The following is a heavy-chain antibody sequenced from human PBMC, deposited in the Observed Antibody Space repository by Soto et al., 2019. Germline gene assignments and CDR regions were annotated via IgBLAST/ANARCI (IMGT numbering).Heavy chain of an antibody. CDR1: GGTFSSYA. J-gene: IGHJ6*02. CDR3: ARADGYYGSGSYSMIAPDGYYYYGMEV. Sequence: SVKVSCKASGGTFSSYAISWVRQAPGQGLEWMGGIIPIFGTANYAQKFQGRVTITADKSTSTAYMELSSPRSEDTAVYYCARADGYYGSGSYSMIAPDGYYYYGMEVWGQGTTVTVSS. CDR2: IIPIFGTA. D-gene: IGHD3-10*01. V-gene: IGHV1-69*06.